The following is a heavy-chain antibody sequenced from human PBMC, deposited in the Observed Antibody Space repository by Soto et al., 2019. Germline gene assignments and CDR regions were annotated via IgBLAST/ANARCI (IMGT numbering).Heavy chain of an antibody. CDR1: GGTFSSYA. D-gene: IGHD6-19*01. V-gene: IGHV1-69*01. CDR2: LIPIFGTA. J-gene: IGHJ5*02. CDR3: ARGGEAVAGTGWFDP. Sequence: QVQLVQSGAEVKKPGSSVKISCKASGGTFSSYAISWVRQAPGQGLEWMGGLIPIFGTANYAQKFQGRVTITADESTSTAYMELSSLRSEDTSVYYWARGGEAVAGTGWFDPWGQGTLVTVSS.